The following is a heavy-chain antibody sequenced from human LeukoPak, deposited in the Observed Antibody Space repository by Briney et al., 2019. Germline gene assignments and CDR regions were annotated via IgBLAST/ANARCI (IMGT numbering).Heavy chain of an antibody. CDR3: ARAGPVTGTYYFDY. J-gene: IGHJ4*02. CDR2: ISYDGSNK. D-gene: IGHD1/OR15-1a*01. CDR1: GFTFSNYA. Sequence: GRSLRLSCAASGFTFSNYAMHWVRQAPGKGLEWVAVISYDGSNKYYADSVKGRFTISRDNSKNTLYLQMNSLRAEDTAVYYCARAGPVTGTYYFDYWGQGTLVTVSS. V-gene: IGHV3-30-3*01.